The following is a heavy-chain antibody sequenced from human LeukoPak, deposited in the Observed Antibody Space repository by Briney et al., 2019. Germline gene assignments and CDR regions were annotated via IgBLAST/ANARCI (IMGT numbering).Heavy chain of an antibody. CDR1: GNYW. J-gene: IGHJ3*02. V-gene: IGHV3-23*01. D-gene: IGHD3-16*02. CDR3: ALNGREVPSGAFDI. Sequence: GGSLRLSCAASGNYWMHWVRQAPGKGLEWVSAISGSGGSTYYADSVKGRFTISRDNSKNTLYLQMNSLRAEDTAVYYCALNGREVPSGAFDIWGQGTMVTVSS. CDR2: ISGSGGST.